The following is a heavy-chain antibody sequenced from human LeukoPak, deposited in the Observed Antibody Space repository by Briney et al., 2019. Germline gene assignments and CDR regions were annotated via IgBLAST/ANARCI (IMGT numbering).Heavy chain of an antibody. J-gene: IGHJ4*02. D-gene: IGHD6-19*01. CDR3: ARVGSGWYGIDY. CDR2: INPDSGDT. CDR1: AYTFTGYY. V-gene: IGHV1-2*02. Sequence: ASVKVSCKASAYTFTGYYMNWVRQAPGQGLEWMGWINPDSGDTEYAQKFQGRVTMTRDTSIRTAYLELSRLTSNDTAVYYCARVGSGWYGIDYWGQGTLVTVSS.